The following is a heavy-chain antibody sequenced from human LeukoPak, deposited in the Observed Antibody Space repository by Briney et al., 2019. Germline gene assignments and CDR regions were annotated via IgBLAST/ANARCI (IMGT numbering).Heavy chain of an antibody. Sequence: ASVKVSCKASGCTFTSYDINWVRQATGQGLEWMGWMNPNSGNTGYAQKFQGRVTMTRNTSISTAYMELSSLRSEDTAVYYCARSQLAAADTFDYWGQGTLVTVSS. CDR1: GCTFTSYD. CDR2: MNPNSGNT. D-gene: IGHD6-13*01. J-gene: IGHJ4*02. CDR3: ARSQLAAADTFDY. V-gene: IGHV1-8*01.